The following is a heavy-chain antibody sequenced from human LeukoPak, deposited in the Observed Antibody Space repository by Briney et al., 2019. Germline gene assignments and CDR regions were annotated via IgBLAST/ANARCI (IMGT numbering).Heavy chain of an antibody. CDR2: IIPIFGTA. Sequence: PVKVSCKASGGTFSSYAISWVRQAPGQGLEWMGRIIPIFGTANYAQKFQGRVTITADKSTSTAYMELSSLRSEDTAVYYCARDQDIVVVPAAGFDPWGQGTLVTVSS. J-gene: IGHJ5*02. D-gene: IGHD2-2*01. CDR1: GGTFSSYA. V-gene: IGHV1-69*06. CDR3: ARDQDIVVVPAAGFDP.